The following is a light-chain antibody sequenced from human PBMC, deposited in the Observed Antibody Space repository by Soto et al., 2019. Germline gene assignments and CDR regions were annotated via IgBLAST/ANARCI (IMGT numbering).Light chain of an antibody. CDR2: GAS. CDR1: QSVSNNY. J-gene: IGKJ1*01. Sequence: NVLTQSPATLSLSPGKRATLSCRASQSVSNNYLAWYQQKPGQAPRLLIYGASNRATGIPDRFSGSGSGTDFTLTISRLEPEDFAVYYCQQYGSSGTFGQGTKVDIK. CDR3: QQYGSSGT. V-gene: IGKV3-20*01.